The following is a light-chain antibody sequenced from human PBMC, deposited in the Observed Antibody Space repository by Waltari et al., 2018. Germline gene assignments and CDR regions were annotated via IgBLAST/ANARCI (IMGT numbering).Light chain of an antibody. CDR2: ATS. V-gene: IGKV3-20*01. Sequence: EIVLTQSPGTLSLSPGERATLSCRASQSVGRSLAWYQQKRGRAPSLLIYATSTRATGIPDRFSGSGSGTDFSPTISRLEPEDFAVYYCQHYVRLPVTFGLGTKVEIK. CDR3: QHYVRLPVT. J-gene: IGKJ1*01. CDR1: QSVGRS.